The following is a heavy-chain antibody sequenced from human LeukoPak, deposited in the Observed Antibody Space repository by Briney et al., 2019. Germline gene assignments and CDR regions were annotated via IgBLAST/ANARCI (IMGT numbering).Heavy chain of an antibody. CDR2: ISYDGSNE. Sequence: GGSLRLSCAASGFTFISYAMHWVRQAPGKGLEWVAIISYDGSNEYYADSVKGRFTISRDNSKNTLYLQMNSLRAEDTAVYYCAMVSSGPRAYWGQGTLVTVSS. CDR1: GFTFISYA. D-gene: IGHD3-22*01. V-gene: IGHV3-30-3*01. J-gene: IGHJ4*02. CDR3: AMVSSGPRAY.